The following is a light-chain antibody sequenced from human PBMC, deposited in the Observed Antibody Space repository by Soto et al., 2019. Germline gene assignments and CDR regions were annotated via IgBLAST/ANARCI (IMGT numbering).Light chain of an antibody. CDR3: QHYRSYWT. V-gene: IGKV1-5*01. CDR1: DSIISW. J-gene: IGKJ1*01. CDR2: EAS. Sequence: DIQMTQSPSPFSASGGDRVTITCRASDSIISWLAWYQQKPGKAPNLLIYEASILDSGAPSRFSGRGSGPEFTHTISSLQPNDFAICYCQHYRSYWTLGLGTKV.